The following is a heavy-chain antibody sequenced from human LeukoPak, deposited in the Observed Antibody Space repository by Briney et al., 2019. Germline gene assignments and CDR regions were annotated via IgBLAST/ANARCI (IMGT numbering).Heavy chain of an antibody. V-gene: IGHV4-39*07. CDR3: ARDSVELGIAAYNDDY. D-gene: IGHD6-13*01. CDR1: GGSISSSSYY. Sequence: NPSETLSLTCTVSGGSISSSSYYWGWTRQPPGKGLEWIGSIYYSGSTYYNPSLKSRVTISVDTSKNQFSLKLSSVTAADTAVYYCARDSVELGIAAYNDDYWGQGTLVTVSS. CDR2: IYYSGST. J-gene: IGHJ4*02.